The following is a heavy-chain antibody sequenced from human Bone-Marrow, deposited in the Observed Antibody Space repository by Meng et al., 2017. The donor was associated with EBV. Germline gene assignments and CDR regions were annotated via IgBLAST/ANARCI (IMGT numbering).Heavy chain of an antibody. V-gene: IGHV1-69*01. D-gene: IGHD3-10*01. CDR1: GGAFRYSA. Sequence: QGQVGQAGAEVKKPGASVKVSCKASGGAFRYSAISWVRQAPGQGLEWMGGLIPDFGTPDCAPNYQDRVTITADESTSTAYMELNSLTTEDTAIYYCARESGRGYTPDFWGQGTLVTVSS. CDR3: ARESGRGYTPDF. J-gene: IGHJ4*02. CDR2: LIPDFGTP.